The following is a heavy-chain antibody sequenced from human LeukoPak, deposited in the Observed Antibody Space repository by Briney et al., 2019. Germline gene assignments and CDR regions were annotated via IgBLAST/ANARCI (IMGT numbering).Heavy chain of an antibody. CDR1: GFTFSSYS. Sequence: GGSLRLSCAASGFTFSSYSMNWVRQAPGKGLEWVSSISSSSSYIYYADSVKGRFTISRDNAKNSLYLQMNSLRAEDTAVYYCARDSRYSGYAASDYWGQGTLVTVSS. CDR2: ISSSSSYI. CDR3: ARDSRYSGYAASDY. V-gene: IGHV3-21*01. D-gene: IGHD5-12*01. J-gene: IGHJ4*02.